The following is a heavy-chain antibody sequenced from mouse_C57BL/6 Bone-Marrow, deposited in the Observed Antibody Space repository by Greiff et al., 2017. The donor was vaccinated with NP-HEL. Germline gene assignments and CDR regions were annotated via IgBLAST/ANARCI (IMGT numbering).Heavy chain of an antibody. D-gene: IGHD1-1*01. Sequence: VQLQQSGPELVKPGDSVKISCKASGYSFTGYFMNWVMQSHGKSLEWIGRINPYNGDTFYNLKFKGKATLTVDKSSSTAHMELRSLTSEDSAVYYCARDYGSRDFDYWGQGTTLTVSS. J-gene: IGHJ2*01. CDR2: INPYNGDT. V-gene: IGHV1-20*01. CDR1: GYSFTGYF. CDR3: ARDYGSRDFDY.